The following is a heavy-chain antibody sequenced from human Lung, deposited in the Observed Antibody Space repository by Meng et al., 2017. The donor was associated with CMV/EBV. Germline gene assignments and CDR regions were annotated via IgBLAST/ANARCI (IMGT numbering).Heavy chain of an antibody. J-gene: IGHJ6*02. Sequence: SQTLSLTCAVYGGSFSGYYWSWIRQPPGKGLEWIGEINHSGSTNYNPSLKSRVTISVDTSKNQFSLKLSSVTAADTAVYYCARGLSFPRYCSSTSCYCYYGMDVWGQGTXVTVSS. CDR2: INHSGST. CDR3: ARGLSFPRYCSSTSCYCYYGMDV. V-gene: IGHV4-34*01. CDR1: GGSFSGYY. D-gene: IGHD2-2*01.